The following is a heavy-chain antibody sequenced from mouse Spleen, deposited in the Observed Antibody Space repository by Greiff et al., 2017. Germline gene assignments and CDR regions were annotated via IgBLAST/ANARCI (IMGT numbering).Heavy chain of an antibody. J-gene: IGHJ3*01. CDR1: GFTFSDYG. CDR2: ISNLAYSI. CDR3: ARQGEKGAWFAY. V-gene: IGHV5-15*04. Sequence: EVKVEESGGGLVKPGGSLKLSCAASGFTFSDYGMAWVRQAPGKGPEWVAFISNLAYSIYYADTVTGRFTISRENAKNTLYLEMSSLRSEDTAMYYCARQGEKGAWFAYWGQGTLVTVSA.